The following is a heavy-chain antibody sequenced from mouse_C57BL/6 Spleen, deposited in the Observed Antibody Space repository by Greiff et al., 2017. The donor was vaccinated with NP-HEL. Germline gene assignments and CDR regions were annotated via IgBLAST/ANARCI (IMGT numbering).Heavy chain of an antibody. V-gene: IGHV1-64*01. J-gene: IGHJ4*01. D-gene: IGHD2-4*01. Sequence: VQLQQSGAELVKPGASVKLSCKASGYTFTSYWMHWVKQRPGQGLEWIGMIHPNSGSTNYNEKFKSKATLTVDKSSSTAYMQLSSLTSEDSAVYYCARYDYEGLYDAMDYWGQGTSVTVSS. CDR1: GYTFTSYW. CDR2: IHPNSGST. CDR3: ARYDYEGLYDAMDY.